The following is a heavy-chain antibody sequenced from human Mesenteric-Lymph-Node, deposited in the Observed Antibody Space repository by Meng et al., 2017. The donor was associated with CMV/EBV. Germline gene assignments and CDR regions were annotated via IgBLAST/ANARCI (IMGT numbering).Heavy chain of an antibody. V-gene: IGHV1-18*04. D-gene: IGHD3-3*01. CDR2: IRTYDAHT. CDR3: AREYVTIFGVVIHYYGMDV. CDR1: EHTVTDSY. J-gene: IGHJ6*02. Sequence: ASVKVSCKASEHTVTDSYIHWVRQAPGQGLEWMGWIRTYDAHTNYAQKLQGRVTMTTDTSTSTAYMELRSLRSDDTAVYYCAREYVTIFGVVIHYYGMDVWGQGTTVTVSS.